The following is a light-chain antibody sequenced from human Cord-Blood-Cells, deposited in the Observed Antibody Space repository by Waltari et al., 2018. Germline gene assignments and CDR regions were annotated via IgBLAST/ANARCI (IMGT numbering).Light chain of an antibody. V-gene: IGKV3-15*01. CDR2: GAS. J-gene: IGKJ1*01. CDR3: QQYNNWPPWT. Sequence: EIVMTQSPATLPVSPGERATLSCRASQSVSSNLAWYQQKPGQAPRLLIYGASTRATGIPARFSGSGSGTEFTLTISSLQSEDFAVYYCQQYNNWPPWTFGQGTKVESK. CDR1: QSVSSN.